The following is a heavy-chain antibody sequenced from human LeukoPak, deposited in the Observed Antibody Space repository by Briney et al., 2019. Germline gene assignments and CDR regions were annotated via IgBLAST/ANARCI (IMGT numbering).Heavy chain of an antibody. CDR1: GFTFSSYA. D-gene: IGHD1-26*01. CDR2: ISSSGGWT. CDR3: ARQQWERAFDI. J-gene: IGHJ3*02. V-gene: IGHV3-23*01. Sequence: GGSLRLSCAASGFTFSSYAMSCVRQAPGKGLEWVSAISSSGGWTYYADSVKGRFTISRDNSKNTLYLQMNSLRAEDTAVYYCARQQWERAFDIWGQGTMVTVSS.